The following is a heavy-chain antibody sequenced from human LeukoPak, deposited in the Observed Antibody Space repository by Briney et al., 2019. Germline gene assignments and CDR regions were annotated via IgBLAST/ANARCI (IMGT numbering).Heavy chain of an antibody. CDR3: ERATGAVLGALRSSPKDILDS. CDR1: GGSISSSNYY. J-gene: IGHJ4*02. CDR2: LYYSGST. D-gene: IGHD3-16*01. Sequence: SETLSLTCTISGGSISSSNYYWGRIPQPPGKGLEWIGSLYYSGSTYYNPSRQSRVTISVATSQNQFPLSLISATAADRAVYFCERATGAVLGALRSSPKDILDSWGKGTLVTVSS. V-gene: IGHV4-39*06.